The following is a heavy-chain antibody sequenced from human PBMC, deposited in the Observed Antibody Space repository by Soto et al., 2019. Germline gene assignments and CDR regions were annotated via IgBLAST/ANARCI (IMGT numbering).Heavy chain of an antibody. V-gene: IGHV4-31*03. D-gene: IGHD3-16*02. CDR1: GGSISSGGYY. CDR2: IYYSGST. J-gene: IGHJ4*02. CDR3: AREVDDYVWGSYRYRALDY. Sequence: QVQLQESGPGLVKPSQTLSLTCTVSGGSISSGGYYWSWIRQHPGKGLEWIGYIYYSGSTYYNPSLKSRVTISVDTSKNQFSLKLSSVTAADTAVYYCAREVDDYVWGSYRYRALDYWGQGTLVTVSS.